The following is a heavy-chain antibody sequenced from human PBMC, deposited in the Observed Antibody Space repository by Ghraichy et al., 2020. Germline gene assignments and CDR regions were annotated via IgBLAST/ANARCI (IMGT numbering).Heavy chain of an antibody. CDR3: ATEFAIVGAPTDSYFGIDV. Sequence: ASLKVSCQVSGHTLSELAIYWVRQVGGRGLEWMGGYDPEDGENVYAQKFEGRVALSEDKSTDTAYLEVRSLRPDDTAIYYWATEFAIVGAPTDSYFGIDVWGQGTSVIVSS. CDR1: GHTLSELA. CDR2: YDPEDGEN. D-gene: IGHD2-15*01. J-gene: IGHJ6*01. V-gene: IGHV1-24*01.